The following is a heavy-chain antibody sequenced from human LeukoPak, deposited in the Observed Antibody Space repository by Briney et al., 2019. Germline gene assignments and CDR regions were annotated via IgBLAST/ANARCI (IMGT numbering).Heavy chain of an antibody. J-gene: IGHJ6*03. Sequence: ASVKVSCKASGYTFTSYDINWVRQAPGQGLEWMGWMNPNSGNTGYAQKFQGRVTMTRNTSISTAYVELSSLRSEDTAVYYCARGCPTSMLEDYYYYMDVWGKGTTVTVSS. CDR3: ARGCPTSMLEDYYYYMDV. CDR2: MNPNSGNT. D-gene: IGHD2/OR15-2a*01. CDR1: GYTFTSYD. V-gene: IGHV1-8*01.